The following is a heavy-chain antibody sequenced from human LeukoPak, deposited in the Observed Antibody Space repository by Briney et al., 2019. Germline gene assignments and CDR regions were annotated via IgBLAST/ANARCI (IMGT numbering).Heavy chain of an antibody. CDR1: GFTFSSYG. D-gene: IGHD3-16*01. J-gene: IGHJ4*02. Sequence: GGSLRLSCAASGFTFSSYGMTWVRQAPGKGLEWVSYISSSSSTIYYADSVKGRFTISRDNAKNSLYLQLNSLRSDDTAVYYCARVRLGEPIRWGQGTLVTVSS. V-gene: IGHV3-48*01. CDR2: ISSSSSTI. CDR3: ARVRLGEPIR.